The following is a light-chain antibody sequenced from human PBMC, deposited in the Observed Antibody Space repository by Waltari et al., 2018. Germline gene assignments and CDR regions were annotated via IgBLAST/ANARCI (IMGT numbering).Light chain of an antibody. CDR1: QSIGNN. V-gene: IGKV3-15*01. CDR3: QQYNIWPVT. J-gene: IGKJ4*01. CDR2: GAS. Sequence: SCRASQSIGNNLGWYQQKPGQAPSLLIFGASRRATDIPARFSGSGSGTEFTLTISSLQSEDFAVYYCQQYNIWPVTFGGGTKVEI.